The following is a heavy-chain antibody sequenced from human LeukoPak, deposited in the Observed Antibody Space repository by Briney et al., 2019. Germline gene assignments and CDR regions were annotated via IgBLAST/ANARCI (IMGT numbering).Heavy chain of an antibody. D-gene: IGHD2-2*01. CDR1: GYTFTSYG. Sequence: GASVKVSCKASGYTFTSYGISWLRQAPGQGLEWMGWISAYNGNTNYAQKLQGRFTMTTDTSTSTAYMELRSLRSDDTAVYYCARNLLGYCSSTSCYGAFDIWGQGTMVTVSS. V-gene: IGHV1-18*01. CDR3: ARNLLGYCSSTSCYGAFDI. CDR2: ISAYNGNT. J-gene: IGHJ3*02.